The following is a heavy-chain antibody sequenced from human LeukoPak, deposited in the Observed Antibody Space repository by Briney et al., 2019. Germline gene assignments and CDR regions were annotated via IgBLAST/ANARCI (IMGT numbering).Heavy chain of an antibody. J-gene: IGHJ3*01. D-gene: IGHD3-10*01. CDR1: GFTFSRYA. CDR3: AKRMIRGVNHDAFDL. V-gene: IGHV3-23*01. Sequence: GGSLRLSCAASGFTFSRYAMSWVRQAPGKGLEWVSAVSGSGGSTYYADSVKGLFTISRDNSKDTLYLQMNSLRAEDTAVYYCAKRMIRGVNHDAFDLWGQGTMVTVSS. CDR2: VSGSGGST.